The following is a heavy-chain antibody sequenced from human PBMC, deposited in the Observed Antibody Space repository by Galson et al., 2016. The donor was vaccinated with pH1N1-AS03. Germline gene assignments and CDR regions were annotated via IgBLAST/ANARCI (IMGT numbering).Heavy chain of an antibody. CDR3: ARVLSGAAGHSLDV. J-gene: IGHJ6*02. D-gene: IGHD6-13*01. CDR1: GFTFSSHS. CDR2: ISFSSTYI. V-gene: IGHV3-21*01. Sequence: SLRLSCAASGFTFSSHSMNWVRQAPGKGLEWVSAISFSSTYIYYADSVQGRFTISRDDAKNSLHLQIRSLRVEDTAVYYCARVLSGAAGHSLDVWGQGTTVTVSS.